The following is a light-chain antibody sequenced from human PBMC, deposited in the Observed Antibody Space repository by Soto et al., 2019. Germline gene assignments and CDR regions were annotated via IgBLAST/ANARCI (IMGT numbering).Light chain of an antibody. V-gene: IGKV1-27*01. J-gene: IGKJ4*01. CDR1: QTISSW. Sequence: PSPLSGSVGDRVTITCRASQTISSWLAWYQQRPGKVPKLLIYAASTLQSGVPSRFSGSGSGPDFTLTISSLQPEDVATYYCQKYDHAPLTFGGGTKVDI. CDR3: QKYDHAPLT. CDR2: AAS.